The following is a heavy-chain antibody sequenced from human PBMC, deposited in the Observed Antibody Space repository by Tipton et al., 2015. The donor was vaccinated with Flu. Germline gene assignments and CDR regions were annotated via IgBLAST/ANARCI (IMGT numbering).Heavy chain of an antibody. Sequence: TLSLTCTVSGDSINNYEYFWAWIRRSPGKGLEWIGSIFHTGSTFYNPSLKSRVAMSVDTSKNQFSLKLSSVTAADTAVFYCASLFSGYQVYYFDFWGQGTPVTVSS. CDR2: IFHTGST. CDR1: GDSINNYEYF. D-gene: IGHD5-12*01. CDR3: ASLFSGYQVYYFDF. J-gene: IGHJ4*02. V-gene: IGHV4-39*01.